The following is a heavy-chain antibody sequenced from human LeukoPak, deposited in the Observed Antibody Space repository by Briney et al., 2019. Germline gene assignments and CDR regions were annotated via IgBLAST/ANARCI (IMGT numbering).Heavy chain of an antibody. CDR3: ARDLDVDGYYSGFDS. CDR2: IYTLGNT. CDR1: GASIKTHF. J-gene: IGHJ4*02. D-gene: IGHD3-22*01. V-gene: IGHV4-4*07. Sequence: SETQSLTCTVSGASIKTHFWSSVRQPAGKGLEWICRIYTLGNTHCNPSLNSRVTMSLDRSQNQLSLKLSSVTAADTAVYYCARDLDVDGYYSGFDSWGQGILVTVSS.